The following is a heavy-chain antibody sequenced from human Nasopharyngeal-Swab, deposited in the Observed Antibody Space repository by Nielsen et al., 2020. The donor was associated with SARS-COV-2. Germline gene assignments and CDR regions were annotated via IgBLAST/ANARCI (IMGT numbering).Heavy chain of an antibody. V-gene: IGHV1-69*01. CDR3: ARVRNFWSGYPNYYYYYYMDV. CDR2: IIPIFGTA. Sequence: WVRQAPGQGLEWMGGIIPIFGTANYAQKLQGRVTITADESTSTAYMELSSLRSEDTAVYYCARVRNFWSGYPNYYYYYYMDVWGKGTTVTVSS. D-gene: IGHD3-3*01. J-gene: IGHJ6*03.